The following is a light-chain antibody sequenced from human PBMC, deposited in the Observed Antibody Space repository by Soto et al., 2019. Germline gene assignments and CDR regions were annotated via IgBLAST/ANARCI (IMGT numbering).Light chain of an antibody. J-gene: IGKJ4*01. CDR2: KAS. CDR1: QSISSW. Sequence: DIQMTQSPSTLSASVGDRVTITCRASQSISSWLAWYQQKPGKAPKLLIYKASSLESCVPSRFSGSGSGTDFNLTISSLHPDDFATYYCQQYNSYALTFGGGTKVEIK. V-gene: IGKV1-5*03. CDR3: QQYNSYALT.